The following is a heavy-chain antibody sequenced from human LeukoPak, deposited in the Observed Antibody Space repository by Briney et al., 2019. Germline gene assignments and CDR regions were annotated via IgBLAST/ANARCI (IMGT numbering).Heavy chain of an antibody. CDR2: IYYSGST. CDR1: GGSISSSSYY. J-gene: IGHJ4*02. Sequence: SETLSLTCTVSGGSISSSSYYWGWIRQPPGKGLEWIGSIYYSGSTYYNPSLKSRVTISVDTSKNQFSLKLSSVTAADTAVYYCAREAAANSLDHWGPGSLVTVSS. CDR3: AREAAANSLDH. D-gene: IGHD6-13*01. V-gene: IGHV4-39*02.